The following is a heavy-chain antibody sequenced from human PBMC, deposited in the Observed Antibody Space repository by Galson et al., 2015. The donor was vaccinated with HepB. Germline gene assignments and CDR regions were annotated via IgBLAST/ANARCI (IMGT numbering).Heavy chain of an antibody. J-gene: IGHJ5*02. CDR3: ARDDSSGYYYGWFDP. CDR1: GFTFSDYY. D-gene: IGHD3-22*01. V-gene: IGHV3-11*06. CDR2: ISSSSSYT. Sequence: SLRLSCAASGFTFSDYYMSWIRQAPGKGLEWDSYISSSSSYTNYADSVKGRFTISRDNAKNSLYLQMNSLRAEDTAVYYCARDDSSGYYYGWFDPWGQGTLVTVSS.